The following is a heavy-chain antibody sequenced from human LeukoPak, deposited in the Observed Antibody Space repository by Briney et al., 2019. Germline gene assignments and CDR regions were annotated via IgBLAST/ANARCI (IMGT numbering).Heavy chain of an antibody. D-gene: IGHD6-13*01. Sequence: ASVKVSCKASGYTFTSYDINWVRQATGQGLEWMGWMNPNSGNTGYAQKFQGRVTITRNTSISTAYMELSSLRSEDTAVYYCAGSAAGIGILGDWGQGTLVTVSS. V-gene: IGHV1-8*03. CDR3: AGSAAGIGILGD. CDR1: GYTFTSYD. J-gene: IGHJ4*02. CDR2: MNPNSGNT.